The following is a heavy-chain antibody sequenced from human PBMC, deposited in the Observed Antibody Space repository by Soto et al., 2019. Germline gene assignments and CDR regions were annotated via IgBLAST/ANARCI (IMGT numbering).Heavy chain of an antibody. CDR2: INEDGSEK. CDR1: GFTFSGNW. J-gene: IGHJ4*02. CDR3: VTWNSTWNF. Sequence: GGSLRLSCAASGFTFSGNWMSWVRQAPGKGLEWVAHINEDGSEKRYVDSVKGRFTISRENTEKSLYLQMNSLRAEDTAVYYCVTWNSTWNFWGQGTLVTVSS. V-gene: IGHV3-7*01. D-gene: IGHD1-1*01.